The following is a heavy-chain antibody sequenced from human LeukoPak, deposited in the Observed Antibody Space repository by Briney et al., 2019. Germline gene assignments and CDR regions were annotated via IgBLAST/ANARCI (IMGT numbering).Heavy chain of an antibody. V-gene: IGHV3-30-3*01. D-gene: IGHD1-26*01. CDR1: GFTFSSYA. CDR3: ARTAARELLGTEVRY. CDR2: ISYDGSNK. J-gene: IGHJ3*01. Sequence: GGSLRLSCAASGFTFSSYAMHWVRQAPGKGLEWVAVISYDGSNKYYADSVKGRFTISRDNSKNTLYLQMNSLRAEDTAVYYCARTAARELLGTEVRYWGQGTMVTVSS.